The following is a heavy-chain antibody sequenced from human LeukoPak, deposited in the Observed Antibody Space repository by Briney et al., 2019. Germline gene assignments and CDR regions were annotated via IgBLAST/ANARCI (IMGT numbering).Heavy chain of an antibody. CDR3: VRSQYSSSS. D-gene: IGHD6-13*01. CDR2: IKHDGSER. Sequence: PGGSLRLSRAASGFSFSTDWVGWVRQAPGKGLEWVANIKHDGSERHYVDSVKGRFTISRDNAKNSLYLQMNSLRVEDTALYYCVRSQYSSSSWGQGTLVAVSS. CDR1: GFSFSTDW. V-gene: IGHV3-7*01. J-gene: IGHJ4*02.